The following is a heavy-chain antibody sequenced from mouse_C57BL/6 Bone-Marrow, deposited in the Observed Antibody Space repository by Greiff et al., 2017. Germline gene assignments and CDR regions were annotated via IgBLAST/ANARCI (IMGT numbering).Heavy chain of an antibody. D-gene: IGHD2-1*01. CDR2: ISSGSSTI. J-gene: IGHJ3*01. CDR3: ARADLLWYPWFAY. Sequence: EVKVVESGGGLVKPGGSLKLSCAASGFTFSDYGMHWVRQAPEKGLAWVAYISSGSSTIYYADTVKGRFTISRDNAKNTLFLQMTSLRSEDTAMYYCARADLLWYPWFAYWGQGTLVTVSA. V-gene: IGHV5-17*01. CDR1: GFTFSDYG.